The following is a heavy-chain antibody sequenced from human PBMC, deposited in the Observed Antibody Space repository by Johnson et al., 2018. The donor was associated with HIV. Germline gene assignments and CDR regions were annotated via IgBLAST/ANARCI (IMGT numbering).Heavy chain of an antibody. CDR2: IKQDESEK. J-gene: IGHJ3*02. CDR3: ARDASYRDYAFDI. V-gene: IGHV3-7*01. D-gene: IGHD4-17*01. Sequence: MLLVESGGGVVQPGRSLRLSCAASGFTFSSYAMHWVRQAPGKGLEWVANIKQDESEKYYVDSVKGRFTISRDNAKNSLYLQLNSLRAEDTAVYYCARDASYRDYAFDIWGQGTMVTVSS. CDR1: GFTFSSYA.